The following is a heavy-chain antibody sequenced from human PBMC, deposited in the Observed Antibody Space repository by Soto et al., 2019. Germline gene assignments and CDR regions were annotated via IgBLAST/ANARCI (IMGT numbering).Heavy chain of an antibody. CDR2: INPNSGST. V-gene: IGHV1-2*04. CDR3: ARDTTAFYGMDV. D-gene: IGHD4-4*01. Sequence: ASVKVSCKASGGTFSSYTISWVRQAPGQGLEWMGWINPNSGSTNYAQKFQGWVTMTGDTSISTAYMELSRLRSDDTAVYYCARDTTAFYGMDVWGQGTTVTVSS. CDR1: GGTFSSYT. J-gene: IGHJ6*02.